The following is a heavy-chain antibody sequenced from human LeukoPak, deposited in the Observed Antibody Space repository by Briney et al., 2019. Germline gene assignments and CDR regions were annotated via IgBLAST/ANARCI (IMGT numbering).Heavy chain of an antibody. V-gene: IGHV4-30-2*01. CDR1: GGSISSGGYS. CDR3: ARAYCSGGSCYTFDY. Sequence: PSQTLSLTCAVSGGSISSGGYSWSWIRQPPGKGLEWIGYIYHSGSTYYNPSLKSRVTISVDRSKNQFSLKLSSVTAADTAVYYCARAYCSGGSCYTFDYWGQGTLVTVSS. J-gene: IGHJ4*02. CDR2: IYHSGST. D-gene: IGHD2-15*01.